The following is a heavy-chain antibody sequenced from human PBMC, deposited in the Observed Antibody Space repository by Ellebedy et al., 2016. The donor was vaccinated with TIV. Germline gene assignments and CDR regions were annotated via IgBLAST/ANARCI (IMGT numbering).Heavy chain of an antibody. CDR2: ISSDGRSK. CDR1: GFTVTNYA. CDR3: ARGGGELLRYAFDI. J-gene: IGHJ3*02. V-gene: IGHV3-30*04. Sequence: GESLKISCAASGFTVTNYAMHWVRQAPGKGLEWVAVISSDGRSKYCADSVKGRFTISRDNSKNSLYLQMNSLRDEDTAVYYCARGGGELLRYAFDIWGHGTMVTVSS. D-gene: IGHD1-26*01.